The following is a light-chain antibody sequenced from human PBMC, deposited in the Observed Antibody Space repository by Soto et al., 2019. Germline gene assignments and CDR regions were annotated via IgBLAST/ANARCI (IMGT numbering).Light chain of an antibody. CDR1: SSNIGNKP. J-gene: IGLJ2*01. Sequence: QLVLTQPPSVSGAPRQRVTISCSGSSSNIGNKPVNWYQQLPGKAPKLLIYYDDLLPSGVSDRFSGSTSGTSASLAISGLQSEDEADYYCATWDDSLNTEVFGGGTKLTVL. CDR2: YDD. CDR3: ATWDDSLNTEV. V-gene: IGLV1-36*01.